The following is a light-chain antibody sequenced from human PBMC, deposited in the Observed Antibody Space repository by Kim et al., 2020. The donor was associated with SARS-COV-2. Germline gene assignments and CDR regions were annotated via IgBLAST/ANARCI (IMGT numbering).Light chain of an antibody. CDR2: DVS. CDR3: CSYTSTNTWV. Sequence: QSALTQPASVSGSPGQSITISCTGTNNDIGPYNYVAWYQQHSLKAPKLIIYDVSDRPSWVSDRFSGSKSGNTASLTISALQPDDEADYYCCSYTSTNTWVFGGGTQLTVL. CDR1: NNDIGPYNY. V-gene: IGLV2-14*03. J-gene: IGLJ3*02.